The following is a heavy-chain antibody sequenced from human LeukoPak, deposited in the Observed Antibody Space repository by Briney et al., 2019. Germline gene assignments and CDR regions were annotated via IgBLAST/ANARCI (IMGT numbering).Heavy chain of an antibody. CDR3: ARWYSSGWAFDY. J-gene: IGHJ4*02. V-gene: IGHV4-59*08. CDR2: IHYSGST. CDR1: GGTISSYY. D-gene: IGHD6-19*01. Sequence: SETLSLTCTVSGGTISSYYWNWIRQPPGKGLEWIGYIHYSGSTKYNPSLKSRVAISVDTSKNQFSLKLSSVTAADTAVYYCARWYSSGWAFDYWGQGTLVAVSS.